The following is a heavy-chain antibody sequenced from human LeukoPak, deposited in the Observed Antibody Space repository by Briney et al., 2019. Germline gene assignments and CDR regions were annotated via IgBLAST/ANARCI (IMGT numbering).Heavy chain of an antibody. CDR1: GYTFTSYY. CDR2: INPSGGST. Sequence: ASVKVSCKASGYTFTSYYMHWVRQAPGQGLEWMGIINPSGGSTSYAQKFQGRVTMTRDTSTSTVYMELSSLRSEDTAVYYCARDGIPYSSGWYSLKGWFDPWGQGTLVTVSS. CDR3: ARDGIPYSSGWYSLKGWFDP. D-gene: IGHD6-19*01. V-gene: IGHV1-46*01. J-gene: IGHJ5*02.